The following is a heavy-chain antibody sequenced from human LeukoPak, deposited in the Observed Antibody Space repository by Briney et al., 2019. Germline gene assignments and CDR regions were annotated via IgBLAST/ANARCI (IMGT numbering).Heavy chain of an antibody. CDR3: ARGPFPYYYDSSGYRKRAFDI. J-gene: IGHJ3*02. CDR1: GFTFSSYE. D-gene: IGHD3-22*01. CDR2: ISSSGSTI. V-gene: IGHV3-48*03. Sequence: PGGSLRLSCAASGFTFSSYEMNWVRQAPGKGMEWVSYISSSGSTIYYADSVKGRFTIYRDNAKNSLFLQMNSLRAEDTAAYYCARGPFPYYYDSSGYRKRAFDIWGQGTMVTVSS.